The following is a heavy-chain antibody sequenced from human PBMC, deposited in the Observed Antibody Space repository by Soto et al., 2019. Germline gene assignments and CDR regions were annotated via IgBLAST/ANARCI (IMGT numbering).Heavy chain of an antibody. CDR3: ARSGDNYNLLDY. D-gene: IGHD1-1*01. J-gene: IGHJ4*02. Sequence: GGSLRLSCAASGFTFSDYYMSWIRQAPGKGLEWLSYSSDSGTFTRYADSVKGRFSISRDNAKNSLYLQINSLRGEDTAIYYCARSGDNYNLLDYWGQGTPVTVSS. CDR1: GFTFSDYY. V-gene: IGHV3-11*06. CDR2: SSDSGTFT.